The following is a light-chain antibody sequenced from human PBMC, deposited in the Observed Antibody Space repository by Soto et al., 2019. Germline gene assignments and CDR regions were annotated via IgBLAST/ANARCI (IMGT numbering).Light chain of an antibody. J-gene: IGKJ2*01. Sequence: DIQMTQSPSTLSASVGDIVTITCRASQSISSWLAWYQQKPGKAPKLLIYDASILESGVPSRFSGSGSGTEFTLTISSLQPDDFATYYCQQYNSYPFNFGQGTKLEIK. CDR2: DAS. V-gene: IGKV1-5*01. CDR1: QSISSW. CDR3: QQYNSYPFN.